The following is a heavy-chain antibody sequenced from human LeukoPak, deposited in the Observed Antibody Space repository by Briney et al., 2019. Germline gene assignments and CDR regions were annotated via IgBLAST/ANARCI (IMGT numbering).Heavy chain of an antibody. D-gene: IGHD6-13*01. J-gene: IGHJ4*02. CDR1: GGSISSYY. CDR3: ARSKYSSSWYDPDY. V-gene: IGHV4-59*08. CDR2: IYYSGST. Sequence: SETLSLTCTVSGGSISSYYWSWIRQPPGKGLEWIGYIYYSGSTNYNPSLKSRVTISADTSKNQFSLKLSSVTAADTAVYYCARSKYSSSWYDPDYWGQGTLVTVSS.